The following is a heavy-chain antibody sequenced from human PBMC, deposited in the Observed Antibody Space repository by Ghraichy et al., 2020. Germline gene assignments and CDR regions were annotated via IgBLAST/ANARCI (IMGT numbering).Heavy chain of an antibody. J-gene: IGHJ6*02. CDR3: ARAAGSGSYYTTRPYYYYGMDV. Sequence: GGSLRLSCAASGFTFSNYAMHWVRQAPGKGLEWVAVISYDGSNKYYADSVKGRFTISRDNSKNTLYLQMNSRKPEDTAVYYCARAAGSGSYYTTRPYYYYGMDVWGQGTTVTVSS. D-gene: IGHD3-10*01. V-gene: IGHV3-30-3*01. CDR1: GFTFSNYA. CDR2: ISYDGSNK.